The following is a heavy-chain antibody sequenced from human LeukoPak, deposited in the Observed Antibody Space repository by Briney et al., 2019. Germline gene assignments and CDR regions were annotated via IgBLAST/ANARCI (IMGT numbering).Heavy chain of an antibody. CDR1: GGSISSYY. CDR2: IYTSGST. Sequence: SETLSLTCTVSGGSISSYYWNWIRKPPGKRLEWIGCIYTSGSTNYNPSLKSRVTISVDTSKKQFSLKLSSVTAADTAVYYCARHFVVGATTDWFDPWGQGTLVTVSS. CDR3: ARHFVVGATTDWFDP. D-gene: IGHD1-26*01. V-gene: IGHV4-4*09. J-gene: IGHJ5*02.